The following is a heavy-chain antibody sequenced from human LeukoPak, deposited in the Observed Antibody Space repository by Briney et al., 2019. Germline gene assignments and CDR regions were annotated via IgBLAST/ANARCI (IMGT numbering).Heavy chain of an antibody. V-gene: IGHV3-30*04. CDR1: GFTLSNYA. Sequence: GGSLRLSCAASGFTLSNYAMHWVRQAPGEGLEWVATISFNGRNKYYAESVKGRFTISRDNPQNTLYLQMNSLRVDDTALYYCARDIWEDAVVGSTTVADYWGQGTLVTVSS. CDR2: ISFNGRNK. CDR3: ARDIWEDAVVGSTTVADY. J-gene: IGHJ4*02. D-gene: IGHD1-26*01.